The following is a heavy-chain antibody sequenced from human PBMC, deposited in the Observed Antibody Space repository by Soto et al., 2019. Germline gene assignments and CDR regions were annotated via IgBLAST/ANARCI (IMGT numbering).Heavy chain of an antibody. J-gene: IGHJ4*02. Sequence: SETPSLTCTFSCCSISSGGYFWSWVRQPPGKGLECIGYIYHSGSTYYNPSLKSRVTISVDRSKNQFSLKLTSVNTADTAIYYCTRGGDPYKTGHWGQGTLVTVSS. CDR3: TRGGDPYKTGH. D-gene: IGHD2-21*01. CDR1: CCSISSGGYF. V-gene: IGHV4-30-2*02. CDR2: IYHSGST.